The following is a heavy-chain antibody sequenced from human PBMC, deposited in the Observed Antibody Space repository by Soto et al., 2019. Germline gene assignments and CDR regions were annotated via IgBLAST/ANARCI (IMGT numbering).Heavy chain of an antibody. CDR1: GGTFSSYA. CDR2: TIPIFGTA. CDR3: ARAMITFGGVIGNYYMDV. V-gene: IGHV1-69*01. D-gene: IGHD3-16*02. Sequence: QVQLVQSGAEVKKPGSSVKVSCKASGGTFSSYAISWVRQAPGQGLEWMGGTIPIFGTANYAQKFQGRVTITADESTSTAYMELSSLRSEDTAVYYCARAMITFGGVIGNYYMDVWGKGTTVTVSS. J-gene: IGHJ6*03.